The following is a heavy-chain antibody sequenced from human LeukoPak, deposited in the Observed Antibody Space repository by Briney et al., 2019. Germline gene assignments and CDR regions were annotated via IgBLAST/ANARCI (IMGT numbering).Heavy chain of an antibody. CDR2: IYYSGST. J-gene: IGHJ3*02. D-gene: IGHD3-22*01. Sequence: SETLSLTCTVSGGSISSSSYYWGWIRQPPGKGLEWIGSIYYSGSTYYTPSLKSRVTISVDTSKNQFSLKLSSVTAADTAVYYCARDLVNYYDSSGYYSVAFDIWGQGTMVTVSS. V-gene: IGHV4-39*07. CDR3: ARDLVNYYDSSGYYSVAFDI. CDR1: GGSISSSSYY.